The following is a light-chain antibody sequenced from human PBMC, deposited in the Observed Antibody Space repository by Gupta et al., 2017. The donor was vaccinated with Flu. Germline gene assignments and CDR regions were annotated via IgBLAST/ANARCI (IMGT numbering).Light chain of an antibody. CDR3: QQDETVPLT. CDR2: KAS. CDR1: QSVGNW. J-gene: IGKJ4*01. Sequence: TLSASVGDTATITCRASQSVGNWLAWYQFRPGTAPRLLIYKASNSESGDPSKFSGSGSGTDFTLTITSLQPDDFATYYCQQDETVPLTFGGGTKVEIK. V-gene: IGKV1-5*03.